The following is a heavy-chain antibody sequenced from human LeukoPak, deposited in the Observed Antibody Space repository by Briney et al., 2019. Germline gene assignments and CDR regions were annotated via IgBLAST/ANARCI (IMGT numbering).Heavy chain of an antibody. CDR3: ATSSPLDYGELDAFDI. CDR2: IYYSGST. Sequence: PSETLSLTCTVSGGSISSYYWSWIRQPPGKGLEWIGYIYYSGSTNYNPSLKSRVTISVDTSKNQFSLKLSSVTAADTAVYYCATSSPLDYGELDAFDIWGQGTMVTVSS. J-gene: IGHJ3*02. D-gene: IGHD3-10*01. V-gene: IGHV4-59*01. CDR1: GGSISSYY.